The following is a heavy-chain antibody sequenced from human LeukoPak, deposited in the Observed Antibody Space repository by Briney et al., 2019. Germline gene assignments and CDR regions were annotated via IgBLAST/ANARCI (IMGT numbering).Heavy chain of an antibody. Sequence: SETLSLTCTVSGGSISSSSYYWGWIRQPPGKGLEWIGSIYYSGSTYYNPSLKSRVTISVDTSKDQFSLKLSSVTAADTAVYYCARDPAFTVTGRAWYFDLWGRGTLVTVSS. D-gene: IGHD4-17*01. J-gene: IGHJ2*01. CDR2: IYYSGST. CDR3: ARDPAFTVTGRAWYFDL. CDR1: GGSISSSSYY. V-gene: IGHV4-39*07.